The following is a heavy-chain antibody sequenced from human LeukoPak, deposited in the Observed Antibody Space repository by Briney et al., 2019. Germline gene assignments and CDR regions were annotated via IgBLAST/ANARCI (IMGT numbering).Heavy chain of an antibody. D-gene: IGHD1-7*01. Sequence: PSETLSLTCAVYGGSFSGYYWSWIRQPPGKGLEWIGEINHSGSTNYNPSLKSRVTISVHTSKNQFSLKLSSVTAADTAVYYCARLGTFWFDPWGQGTLVTVSS. CDR3: ARLGTFWFDP. J-gene: IGHJ5*02. CDR1: GGSFSGYY. CDR2: INHSGST. V-gene: IGHV4-34*01.